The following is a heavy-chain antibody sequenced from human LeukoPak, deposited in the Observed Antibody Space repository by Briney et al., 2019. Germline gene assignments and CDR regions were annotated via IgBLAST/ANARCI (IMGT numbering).Heavy chain of an antibody. CDR3: ARGNYRSSGYYGPFDY. CDR2: INPSGGNT. D-gene: IGHD3-22*01. Sequence: GASVKVSCKASGYTFTSYYMHWVRQAPGQGLEWMGIINPSGGNTSYAQKFQGRVTMTRDTSTSTVYMELSSLRSEDTAVYYCARGNYRSSGYYGPFDYWGQGTLVTVSS. J-gene: IGHJ4*02. V-gene: IGHV1-46*01. CDR1: GYTFTSYY.